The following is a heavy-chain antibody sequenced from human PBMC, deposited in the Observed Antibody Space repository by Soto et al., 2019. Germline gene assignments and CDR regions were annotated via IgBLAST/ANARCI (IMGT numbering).Heavy chain of an antibody. V-gene: IGHV4-4*02. CDR1: GGSITSNW. Sequence: QVQLQESGPGLLKPSGTLSLTCAVSGGSITSNWWSWVRQPPGKGLEWIGEIYHTGATNYNPSLESRFTMSLDKSQNQFSLNLNAVTDADTALYYCARHIAVATTRGFAYWGRGTLVTVS. CDR2: IYHTGAT. CDR3: ARHIAVATTRGFAY. J-gene: IGHJ4*02. D-gene: IGHD5-12*01.